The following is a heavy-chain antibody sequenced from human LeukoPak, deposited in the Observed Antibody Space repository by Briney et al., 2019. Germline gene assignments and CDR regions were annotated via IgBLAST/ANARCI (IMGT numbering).Heavy chain of an antibody. D-gene: IGHD3-10*01. Sequence: SETLSLTCAVYGGSFSGYYWSWIRQPPGKGLEWIGEINHSGSTNYNPSLKSRVTISVDKSKNQFSLKLSSVTAADTAVYYCARGVRMRYYYGSGSPAVHFDYWGQGTLVTVSS. CDR3: ARGVRMRYYYGSGSPAVHFDY. J-gene: IGHJ4*02. V-gene: IGHV4-34*01. CDR2: INHSGST. CDR1: GGSFSGYY.